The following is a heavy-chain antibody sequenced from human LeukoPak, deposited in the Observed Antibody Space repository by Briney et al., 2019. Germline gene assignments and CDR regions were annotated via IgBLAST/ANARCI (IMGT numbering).Heavy chain of an antibody. CDR2: INSDGSST. CDR3: ATLGYYDSSGPDY. J-gene: IGHJ4*02. D-gene: IGHD3-22*01. Sequence: GGSLRLSCAASGFTFSSYWMHWVRQAPGKGLVWVSRINSDGSSTSYADSVKGRFTISRGNAKNTLYLQMNSLRAEDMAVYYCATLGYYDSSGPDYWGQGTLVTVSS. CDR1: GFTFSSYW. V-gene: IGHV3-74*01.